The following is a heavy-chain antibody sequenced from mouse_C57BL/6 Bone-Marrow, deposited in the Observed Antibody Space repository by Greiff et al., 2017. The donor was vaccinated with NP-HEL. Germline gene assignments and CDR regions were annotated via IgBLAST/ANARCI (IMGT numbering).Heavy chain of an antibody. CDR1: GYTFTSYG. J-gene: IGHJ4*01. CDR3: SRSGYYSNYVDAMDY. D-gene: IGHD2-5*01. Sequence: VKLVESGAELARPGASVKLSCKASGYTFTSYGISWVKQRTGQGLEWIGEIYPRSGNTYYNEKFKGKATLTADKSSSTAYLELRSLTSEASAFYFCSRSGYYSNYVDAMDYWCQGTSLTVSS. V-gene: IGHV1-81*01. CDR2: IYPRSGNT.